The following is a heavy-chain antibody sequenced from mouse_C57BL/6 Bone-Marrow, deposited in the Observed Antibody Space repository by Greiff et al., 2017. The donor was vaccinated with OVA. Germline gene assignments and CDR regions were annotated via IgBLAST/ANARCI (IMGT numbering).Heavy chain of an antibody. Sequence: QVQLQQSGAELVMPGASVKLSCKASGYTFTSYWMHWVKQRPGQGLEWIGEIDPSDSYTNYNQKFKGKSTLTVDKSSSTAYMQLSSLTSEDSAVYYCARILQQRGDYAMDYWGQGTSVTVSS. CDR1: GYTFTSYW. V-gene: IGHV1-69*01. J-gene: IGHJ4*01. CDR3: ARILQQRGDYAMDY. D-gene: IGHD1-1*01. CDR2: IDPSDSYT.